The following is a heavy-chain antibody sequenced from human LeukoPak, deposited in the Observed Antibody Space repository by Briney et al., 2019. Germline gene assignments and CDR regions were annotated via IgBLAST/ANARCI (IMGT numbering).Heavy chain of an antibody. V-gene: IGHV4-59*12. D-gene: IGHD6-13*01. J-gene: IGHJ4*02. CDR2: VYYSGTT. CDR1: GVSISSYY. Sequence: SETLSLTCIVSGVSISSYYWSWIRQPPGKGLEWIGYVYYSGTTNYNPSLQSRTTISIDTSKNQFSLKLSSVTAADTAVYYCARGGHTSSWYPSYFDYWGQGTLVTVSS. CDR3: ARGGHTSSWYPSYFDY.